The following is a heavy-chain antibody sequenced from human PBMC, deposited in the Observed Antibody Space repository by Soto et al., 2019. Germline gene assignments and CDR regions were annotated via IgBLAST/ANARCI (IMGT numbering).Heavy chain of an antibody. CDR2: IYYSGST. Sequence: SETLSLTCTVSGGSISSGDYYWSWIRQPPGKCLECIGYIYYSGSTYYNPSLKSRVTISVDTSKNQFSLKLSSVTAADTAVYYCARAEFYGYPDGEPKFDPWGQGTLVTVSS. CDR1: GGSISSGDYY. J-gene: IGHJ5*02. V-gene: IGHV4-30-4*01. D-gene: IGHD4-17*01. CDR3: ARAEFYGYPDGEPKFDP.